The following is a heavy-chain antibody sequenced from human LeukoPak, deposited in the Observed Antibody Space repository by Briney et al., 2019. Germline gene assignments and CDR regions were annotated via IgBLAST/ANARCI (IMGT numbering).Heavy chain of an antibody. Sequence: PSETLSLTCTVSGGSISNYYWSWIRQPPGKGLEWIGYIYNSGHTSYNPSLKSRVTISEDTSKNQLSLKLSSVTAADTAVYYCARAAVTTSRYFQHWGQGTLVTVSS. CDR3: ARAAVTTSRYFQH. J-gene: IGHJ1*01. V-gene: IGHV4-59*01. D-gene: IGHD4-17*01. CDR1: GGSISNYY. CDR2: IYNSGHT.